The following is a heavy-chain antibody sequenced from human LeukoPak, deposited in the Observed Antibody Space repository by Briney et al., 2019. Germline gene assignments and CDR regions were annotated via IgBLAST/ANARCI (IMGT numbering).Heavy chain of an antibody. Sequence: SVKVSCKASGGTFSSYAISWVRQAPGQELEWMGRIIPILGIANYAQKFQGRVTITADKSTSTAYMELSSLRSEDTAVYYCARDTTGTTPIDYWGQGTLVTVPS. CDR3: ARDTTGTTPIDY. D-gene: IGHD1-1*01. CDR2: IIPILGIA. V-gene: IGHV1-69*04. CDR1: GGTFSSYA. J-gene: IGHJ4*02.